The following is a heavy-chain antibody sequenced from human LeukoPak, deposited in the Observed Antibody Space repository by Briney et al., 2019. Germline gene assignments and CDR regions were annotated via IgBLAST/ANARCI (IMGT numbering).Heavy chain of an antibody. CDR3: ARGIPGGMRYYFDY. J-gene: IGHJ4*02. V-gene: IGHV4-4*02. Sequence: SETLSLTCAVSGVSITSSNWWSWVRQPPGKGLEWIGEIYHSGSTNYNPSLKSRVTISVDTSKNQFSLKLSSVTAADTAVYYCARGIPGGMRYYFDYWGQGTLVTVSS. CDR1: GVSITSSNW. CDR2: IYHSGST. D-gene: IGHD4-23*01.